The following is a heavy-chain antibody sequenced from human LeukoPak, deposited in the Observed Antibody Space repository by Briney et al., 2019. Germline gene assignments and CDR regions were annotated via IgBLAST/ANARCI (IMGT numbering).Heavy chain of an antibody. Sequence: ASVKVSCKASGYTFTGYFIHWVRQAPGQGLEWMGWINPNSGGTNYAQKFQGRVTMTRDTSISTAYMELSRLRSDDTAVYYCARGVEVVTASSPFDYWGQGTLVTVSS. CDR3: ARGVEVVTASSPFDY. D-gene: IGHD2-21*02. J-gene: IGHJ4*02. V-gene: IGHV1-2*02. CDR1: GYTFTGYF. CDR2: INPNSGGT.